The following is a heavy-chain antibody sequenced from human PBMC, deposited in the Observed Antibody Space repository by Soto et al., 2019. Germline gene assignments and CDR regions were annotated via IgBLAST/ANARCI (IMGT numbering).Heavy chain of an antibody. Sequence: GGSLRLSCAASGFTFSSYGMHWVRQAPGKGLEWVAVIWYDGSNKYYADSVKGRFTISRDNSKNTLYLQMNSLRAEDTAVYYCARETGDIVLVPAAINWFDPWGQGTLVTVSS. D-gene: IGHD2-2*01. V-gene: IGHV3-33*01. J-gene: IGHJ5*02. CDR3: ARETGDIVLVPAAINWFDP. CDR1: GFTFSSYG. CDR2: IWYDGSNK.